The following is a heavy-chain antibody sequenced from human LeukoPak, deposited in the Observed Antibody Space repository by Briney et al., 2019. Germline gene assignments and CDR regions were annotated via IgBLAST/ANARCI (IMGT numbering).Heavy chain of an antibody. CDR3: ARLEKEGYYYVDV. CDR1: GDSISSRRYF. V-gene: IGHV4-39*07. Sequence: SETLSLTCTPSGDSISSRRYFWGWIRQPPGKGLEWIGGVYFRGSTYYSPSFKSRVTMSVDTSKNQFSLNLSSLTAADTAMYFCARLEKEGYYYVDVWGKGTTVTVSS. CDR2: VYFRGST. J-gene: IGHJ6*03.